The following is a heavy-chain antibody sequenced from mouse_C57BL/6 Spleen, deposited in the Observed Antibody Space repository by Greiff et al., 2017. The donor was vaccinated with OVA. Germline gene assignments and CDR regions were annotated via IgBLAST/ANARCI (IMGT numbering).Heavy chain of an antibody. Sequence: VKLMESGAELARPGASVKLSCKASGYTFTSYGISWVKQRTGQGLEWIGEIYPRSGNTYYNEKFKGKATLTADKSSSTAYMELRSLTSEDSAVYFCAPYGNSTWFAYWGQGTLVTVSA. D-gene: IGHD2-10*02. CDR3: APYGNSTWFAY. CDR2: IYPRSGNT. CDR1: GYTFTSYG. J-gene: IGHJ3*01. V-gene: IGHV1-81*01.